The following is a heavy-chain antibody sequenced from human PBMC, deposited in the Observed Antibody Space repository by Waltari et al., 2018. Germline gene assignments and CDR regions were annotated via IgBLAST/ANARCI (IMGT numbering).Heavy chain of an antibody. J-gene: IGHJ3*02. V-gene: IGHV1-69*08. D-gene: IGHD3-10*01. CDR2: IIPSFGTA. Sequence: QVQLVQSGAEVKKPGSSVKVSCTASGGTFSSYAISWVRKAPGQGLEWMGRIIPSFGTANYAQKFQGRVTITADKSTSTAYMELSSLRSEDTAVYYCARGGTMVQGAIDAFDIWGQGTMVTVSS. CDR1: GGTFSSYA. CDR3: ARGGTMVQGAIDAFDI.